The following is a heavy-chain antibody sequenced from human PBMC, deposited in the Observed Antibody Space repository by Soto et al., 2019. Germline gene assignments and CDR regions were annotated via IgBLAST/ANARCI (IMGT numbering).Heavy chain of an antibody. CDR3: ARGSSSTYFNGFDP. V-gene: IGHV4-31*03. Sequence: SETLSLTCSVSGATTTSGGYYWSWLRQHPGKGLEWIGCTSYSGSTYYNPSLKSRVTISLDTSNNQFSLNLSSVTAADTAVYYCARGSSSTYFNGFDPWGQGTLVTVSS. D-gene: IGHD6-13*01. CDR2: TSYSGST. J-gene: IGHJ5*02. CDR1: GATTTSGGYY.